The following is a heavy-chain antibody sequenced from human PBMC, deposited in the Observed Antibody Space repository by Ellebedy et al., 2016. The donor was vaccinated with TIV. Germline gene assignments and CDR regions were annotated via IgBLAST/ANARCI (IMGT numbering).Heavy chain of an antibody. V-gene: IGHV3-7*01. CDR3: VRARNYALDS. CDR1: GFTFSVTW. D-gene: IGHD3-16*01. J-gene: IGHJ4*02. Sequence: GESLKISCAASGFTFSVTWMSWARQAPGKGLEWVAIIKYDGADKDYVDSVKGRFTISRDNAKNSLYLQMNSLRVEDTAVYFSVRARNYALDSWGQGTLVTVSS. CDR2: IKYDGADK.